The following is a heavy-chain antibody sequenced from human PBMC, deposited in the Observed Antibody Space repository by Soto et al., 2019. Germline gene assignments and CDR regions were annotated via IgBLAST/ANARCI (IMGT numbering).Heavy chain of an antibody. CDR2: ISSSSSTI. Sequence: GGSLRLSCAASGFTFSSYSMNWVRQAPGKGLEWVSYISSSSSTIYYAVSVKGRFTISRDNAKNSLYLQMNSLRAEDTAVYYCARDGTGAFDIWGQGTMVTVSS. D-gene: IGHD1-1*01. CDR1: GFTFSSYS. V-gene: IGHV3-48*04. J-gene: IGHJ3*02. CDR3: ARDGTGAFDI.